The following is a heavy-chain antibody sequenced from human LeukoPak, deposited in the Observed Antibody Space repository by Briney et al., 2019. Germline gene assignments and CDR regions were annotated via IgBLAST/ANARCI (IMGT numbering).Heavy chain of an antibody. CDR2: IRSDGSNK. V-gene: IGHV3-30*02. CDR1: GFTFSSYG. CDR3: AKYFLWFGELSHFDY. D-gene: IGHD3-10*01. J-gene: IGHJ4*02. Sequence: GSLRLSCAASGFTFSSYGMHWVRQAPGKGLEWVAFIRSDGSNKYYADSVKGRFTISRDNSKNTLYLQMNSLRAEDTAVYYCAKYFLWFGELSHFDYWGQGTLVTVSS.